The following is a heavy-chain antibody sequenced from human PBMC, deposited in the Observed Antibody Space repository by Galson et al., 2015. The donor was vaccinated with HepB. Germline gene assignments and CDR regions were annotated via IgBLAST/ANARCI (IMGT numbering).Heavy chain of an antibody. V-gene: IGHV4-39*01. CDR1: GDSVSRGSYY. J-gene: IGHJ4*02. D-gene: IGHD1-26*01. CDR2: VYYTGDT. Sequence: PLSLTCTVSGDSVSRGSYYWGWIRQPPGKGLEWIGSVYYTGDTYYNPPLKSRVTVSMDTSKNQFSLKLRSVTAADTAVYYCASLVGASPGYYWGQGTLVTVSS. CDR3: ASLVGASPGYY.